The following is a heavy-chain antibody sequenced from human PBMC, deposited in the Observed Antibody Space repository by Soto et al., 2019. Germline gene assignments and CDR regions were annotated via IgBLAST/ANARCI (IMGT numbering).Heavy chain of an antibody. J-gene: IGHJ6*02. D-gene: IGHD2-2*01. CDR3: ARDDIYCSSTSCYSAAGYYYGMDV. CDR2: IIPIFGTA. V-gene: IGHV1-69*01. CDR1: GGTFSSYA. Sequence: QVQLVQSGAEVKKPGSSVKVSCKASGGTFSSYAISWVRQAPGQGLEWMGGIIPIFGTANYAQKFRGRVTITADESTSTAYMELSSLRSEDTAVYYCARDDIYCSSTSCYSAAGYYYGMDVWGQGTTVTVSS.